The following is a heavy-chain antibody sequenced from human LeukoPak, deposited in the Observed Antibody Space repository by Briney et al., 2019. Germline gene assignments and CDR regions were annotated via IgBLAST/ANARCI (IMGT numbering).Heavy chain of an antibody. CDR3: ARSGTGLLRYYFDY. CDR1: GGSIRSSNYN. CDR2: IYYSGST. J-gene: IGHJ4*02. Sequence: PSETLSLTCTVSGGSIRSSNYNWGWIRQPPGKGLEWIGSIYYSGSTYYNPSLKSRVTISIDTSKNQFSLKLSSVTAADTAVYYCARSGTGLLRYYFDYWGQGTLITVSS. D-gene: IGHD3-22*01. V-gene: IGHV4-39*07.